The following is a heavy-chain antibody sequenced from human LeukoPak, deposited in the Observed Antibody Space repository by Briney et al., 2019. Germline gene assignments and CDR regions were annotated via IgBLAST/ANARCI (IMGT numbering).Heavy chain of an antibody. V-gene: IGHV3-48*01. CDR1: GFTFSNHN. CDR2: VSSSSSTI. D-gene: IGHD1-7*01. J-gene: IGHJ4*02. CDR3: VRENFADLFDY. Sequence: GGSLRLSCAASGFTFSNHNMHWVRQAPGKGLECISYVSSSSSTIYNADSVKGRFTISRDNAKNSLFLQMNSLRAEDTAVYYCVRENFADLFDYWGQGTLVTVSS.